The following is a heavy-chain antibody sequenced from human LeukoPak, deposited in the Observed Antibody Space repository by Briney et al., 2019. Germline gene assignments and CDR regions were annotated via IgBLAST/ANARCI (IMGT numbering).Heavy chain of an antibody. D-gene: IGHD1-26*01. CDR2: ISYDGSNK. Sequence: PGGSLRLSCAASGFTFSSYAMHWVRQAPGKGLEWVAVISYDGSNKYYADSVKGRFTISRDNSKNTLYLQMNSLRAEDTAVYYCARIPGSYRFVDYWGQGTLVTVSS. J-gene: IGHJ4*02. CDR1: GFTFSSYA. V-gene: IGHV3-30-3*01. CDR3: ARIPGSYRFVDY.